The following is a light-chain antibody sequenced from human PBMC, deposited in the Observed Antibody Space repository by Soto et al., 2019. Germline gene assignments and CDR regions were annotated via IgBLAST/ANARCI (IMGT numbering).Light chain of an antibody. V-gene: IGKV1-39*01. Sequence: DIQMTQSPSSLSASVGDRVTITCRASQRISSYLNWYQQKPGQPPKLLIYAASSLQSGVPSRFSGSASGTEFTLSISSLQPVDSATYYCQQSHITPVTFGQGTKLEIK. J-gene: IGKJ2*01. CDR3: QQSHITPVT. CDR1: QRISSY. CDR2: AAS.